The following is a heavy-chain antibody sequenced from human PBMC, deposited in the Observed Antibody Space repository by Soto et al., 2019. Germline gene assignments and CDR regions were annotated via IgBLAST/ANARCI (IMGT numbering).Heavy chain of an antibody. CDR2: MNPDGSEK. J-gene: IGHJ4*02. Sequence: EVQLVESGGGLVQPGGSLRLSCAASGFIFTTYWMGWVRQTPGKGLEWVANMNPDGSEKYYLDSVKGRFTISRDNAKNSLYLQMNSLRAEDMAVYYCARDPPEWELLLDYWGQGTLVTVSS. D-gene: IGHD1-26*01. V-gene: IGHV3-7*04. CDR3: ARDPPEWELLLDY. CDR1: GFIFTTYW.